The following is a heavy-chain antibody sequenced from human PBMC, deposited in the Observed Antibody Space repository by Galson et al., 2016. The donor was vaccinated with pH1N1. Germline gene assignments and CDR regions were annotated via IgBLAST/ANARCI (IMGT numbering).Heavy chain of an antibody. D-gene: IGHD2/OR15-2a*01. V-gene: IGHV3-23*01. CDR1: GFTFSSYA. J-gene: IGHJ3*02. CDR2: ISGSGGST. Sequence: SLRLSCAASGFTFSSYAMRWVRQAPGKGLEWVSAISGSGGSTYYADSVKGRFTISRDNSKNTLYLQMNSLRAEDTAVYYCAKTLTHDEIYDAFDIRGQGTMVTVSS. CDR3: AKTLTHDEIYDAFDI.